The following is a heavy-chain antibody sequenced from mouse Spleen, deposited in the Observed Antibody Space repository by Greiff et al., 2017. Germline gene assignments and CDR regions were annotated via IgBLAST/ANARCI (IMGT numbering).Heavy chain of an antibody. CDR2: IYPRSGNT. CDR1: GYTFTSYG. D-gene: IGHD1-1*01. Sequence: VQLQESGAELARPGASVKLSCKASGYTFTSYGISWVKQRTGQGLEWIGEIYPRSGNTYYNEKFKGKATLTADKSSSTAYMELRSLTSEDSAVYFCARNPLTTGDYFDYWGQGTTLTVSS. CDR3: ARNPLTTGDYFDY. J-gene: IGHJ2*01. V-gene: IGHV1-81*01.